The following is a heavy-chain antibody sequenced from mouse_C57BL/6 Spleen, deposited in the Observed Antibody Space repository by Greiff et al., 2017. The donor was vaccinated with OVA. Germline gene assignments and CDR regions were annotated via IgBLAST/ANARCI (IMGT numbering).Heavy chain of an antibody. CDR2: ISYDGSN. CDR1: GYSFTSGYY. V-gene: IGHV3-6*01. Sequence: ESGPGLVKPSQSLSLTCSVTGYSFTSGYYWNWIRQFPGNKLEWMGYISYDGSNNYNPSLKNLISITRDTSKNQFVLKLNTVTTEDTATYYCARDEAPSWWANGGKGTLVTVSA. J-gene: IGHJ3*01. CDR3: ARDEAPSWWAN.